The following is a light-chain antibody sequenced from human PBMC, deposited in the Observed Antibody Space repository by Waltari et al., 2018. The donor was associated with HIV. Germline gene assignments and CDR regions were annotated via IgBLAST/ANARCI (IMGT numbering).Light chain of an antibody. CDR2: DNN. J-gene: IGLJ3*02. CDR1: TSNCGNDY. Sequence: QPVLTQPPSVSAAPGQKVTISCSGSTSNCGNDYVSCYQHLPGAAPKLLIYDNNKRPSGISDKFSGSKSDTSATLAITGLQTGDEAHYYCGTWDTRLNGGVFGGGTKLTIL. V-gene: IGLV1-51*01. CDR3: GTWDTRLNGGV.